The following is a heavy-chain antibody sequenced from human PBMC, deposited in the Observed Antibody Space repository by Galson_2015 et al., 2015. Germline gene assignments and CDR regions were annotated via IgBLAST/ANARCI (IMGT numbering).Heavy chain of an antibody. CDR1: GFTFSSYG. V-gene: IGHV3-33*01. J-gene: IGHJ6*02. CDR3: ARGYIVVVPTAIIAYYGMAV. Sequence: SLRLSCAASGFTFSSYGMHWVRQAPGKGLEWVAVIWYDGSNKYYADSVKGRFTISRDNSKNTPYLQMNSLRAEDTAVYYCARGYIVVVPTAIIAYYGMAVWGQGTTVTVSS. CDR2: IWYDGSNK. D-gene: IGHD2-2*01.